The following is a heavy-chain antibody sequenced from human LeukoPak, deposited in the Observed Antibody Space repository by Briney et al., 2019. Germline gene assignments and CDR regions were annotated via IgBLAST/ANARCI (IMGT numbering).Heavy chain of an antibody. CDR3: ARAHSGYEYFDY. J-gene: IGHJ4*02. CDR2: IYYSGSA. V-gene: IGHV4-31*03. Sequence: SETLSLTCTVSGGSISSGGYYWSWIRQHPGKGLEWIGYIYYSGSACYNPSLKSRVTISVDTSKNQFSLKLSSVTAADTAVYYCARAHSGYEYFDYWGQGTLVTVSS. D-gene: IGHD5-12*01. CDR1: GGSISSGGYY.